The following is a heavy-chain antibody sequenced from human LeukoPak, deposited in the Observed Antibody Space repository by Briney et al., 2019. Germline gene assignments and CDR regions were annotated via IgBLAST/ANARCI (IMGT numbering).Heavy chain of an antibody. V-gene: IGHV3-7*05. CDR1: GFTFSNYW. J-gene: IGHJ6*02. D-gene: IGHD6-6*01. CDR2: IKQDGSEE. Sequence: PGGSLRLSCAASGFTFSNYWMGWVRQAPGKGLEWVANIKQDGSEEVYVDSLKGRFTISRDNAKNSLFLQMNTLRAEDTAVYYCARDPYSSTWSYGMDVWGQGTTVTVSS. CDR3: ARDPYSSTWSYGMDV.